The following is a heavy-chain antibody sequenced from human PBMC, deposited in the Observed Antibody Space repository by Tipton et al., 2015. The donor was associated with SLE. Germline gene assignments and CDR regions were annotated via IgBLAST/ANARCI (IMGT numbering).Heavy chain of an antibody. D-gene: IGHD6-19*01. CDR3: ASGRAVSVGDYFDY. CDR2: IYYSGIT. Sequence: TLSLTCTVYGGSISSYYWSWIRQPPGKGLEWIGYIYYSGITNYNPSLKSRVTISVDTSKNQFSLKLSSVTAADTAVYYCASGRAVSVGDYFDYWGQGTLVAVSS. CDR1: GGSISSYY. V-gene: IGHV4-59*01. J-gene: IGHJ4*02.